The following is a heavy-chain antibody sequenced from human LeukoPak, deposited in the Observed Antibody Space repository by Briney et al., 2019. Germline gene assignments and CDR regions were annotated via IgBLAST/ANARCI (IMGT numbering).Heavy chain of an antibody. J-gene: IGHJ4*02. D-gene: IGHD1-26*01. CDR3: ARSNNRVGATYFDY. CDR2: ISSDGGNT. V-gene: IGHV3-64*02. Sequence: PGGSLRLSCAASGFTFSTYAMHWVRQAPGKGLEYISSISSDGGNTYYADSVKGRFTISRDNSNNTLYLQMGRLRAEDMAVYYCARSNNRVGATYFDYWGQGTLVTVSS. CDR1: GFTFSTYA.